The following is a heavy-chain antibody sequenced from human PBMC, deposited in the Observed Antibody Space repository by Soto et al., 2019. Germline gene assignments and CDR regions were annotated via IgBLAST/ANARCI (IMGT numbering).Heavy chain of an antibody. CDR1: GGTFSSYA. CDR2: IIPIFGTT. D-gene: IGHD3-22*01. Sequence: SVKVSCKASGGTFSSYAITWVRQAPGQGLEWMGGIIPIFGTTNYAQNFQGRVTITADESTSTAYMELSSLRAEDTAVYYCAKDRERMVVITSHFDYWGQGTLVTVSS. J-gene: IGHJ4*01. V-gene: IGHV1-69*13. CDR3: AKDRERMVVITSHFDY.